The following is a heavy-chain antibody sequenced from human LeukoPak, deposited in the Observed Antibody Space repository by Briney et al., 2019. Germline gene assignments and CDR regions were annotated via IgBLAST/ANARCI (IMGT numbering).Heavy chain of an antibody. CDR1: GGSVSSFY. Sequence: SETLSLTCTVSGGSVSSFYWTWIRQPAGTGLEWIGRIYTSGSTSYNPSLKSRVTISVDKSKNQFSLKLTSVTAADTAVYYCARVHGANSFLDSWGQGTLVTVSS. CDR3: ARVHGANSFLDS. J-gene: IGHJ4*02. V-gene: IGHV4-4*07. D-gene: IGHD4-23*01. CDR2: IYTSGST.